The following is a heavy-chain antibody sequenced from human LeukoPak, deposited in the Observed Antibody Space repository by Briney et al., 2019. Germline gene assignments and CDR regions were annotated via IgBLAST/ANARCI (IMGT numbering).Heavy chain of an antibody. V-gene: IGHV1-69*04. CDR2: IIPIRGIA. CDR1: GGTFSSYT. D-gene: IGHD3-16*01. CDR3: AREAGEFHY. J-gene: IGHJ4*02. Sequence: SVKVSCKASGGTFSSYTLSWVRQAPGQGLEWMGRIIPIRGIANYAQKFQGRVTITADKSTSTGYMELSSLRSEDTAVYYCAREAGEFHYWGQGTLVTVSS.